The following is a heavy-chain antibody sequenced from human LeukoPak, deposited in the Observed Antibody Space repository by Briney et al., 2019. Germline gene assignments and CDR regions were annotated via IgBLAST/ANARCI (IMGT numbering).Heavy chain of an antibody. CDR1: GFTFSSYA. V-gene: IGHV3-23*01. CDR3: AKDTRRYSSSEWCMDV. Sequence: QPGGSLRLSCAASGFTFSSYAMSWVRQAPGKGLEWVSAISGSGGSTYYADSVKGRFTISRDNSKNTLYLQMNSLRAEDTALYYCAKDTRRYSSSEWCMDVWGQGTTVTVSS. J-gene: IGHJ6*02. CDR2: ISGSGGST. D-gene: IGHD6-13*01.